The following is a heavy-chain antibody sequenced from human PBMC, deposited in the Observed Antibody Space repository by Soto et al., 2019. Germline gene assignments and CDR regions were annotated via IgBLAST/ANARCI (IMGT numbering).Heavy chain of an antibody. CDR2: INHSGST. CDR3: ARGWGFGFDP. J-gene: IGHJ5*02. V-gene: IGHV4-34*01. D-gene: IGHD3-10*01. Sequence: QVQLQQGGAGLLKPSETLSLACAVYGGSFSGPNWIWIRQPPGKGLEWIGEINHSGSTNYNPSLKSRVTISIDMSKNQYSLKVSSVTAADTAVYYCARGWGFGFDPWGQGILVTVSS. CDR1: GGSFSGPN.